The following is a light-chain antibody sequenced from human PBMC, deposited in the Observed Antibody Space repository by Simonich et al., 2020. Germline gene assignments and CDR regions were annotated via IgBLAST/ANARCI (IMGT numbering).Light chain of an antibody. J-gene: IGKJ1*01. CDR2: AAS. CDR3: QQYYSYPRT. V-gene: IGKV1-8*01. CDR1: QGISSY. Sequence: IQLTQSPSSLSASTGDRVTITCRASQGISSYLAWYQQKPGKAPKLLIYAASTLQRGVPARFSGSGSGTDFTLTISCLQSEDFATYYCQQYYSYPRTFGQGTKVEIK.